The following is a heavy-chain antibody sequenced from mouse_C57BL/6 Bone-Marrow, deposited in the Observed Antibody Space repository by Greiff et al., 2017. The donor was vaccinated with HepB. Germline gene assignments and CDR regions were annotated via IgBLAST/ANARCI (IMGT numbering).Heavy chain of an antibody. CDR1: GYTFTDYE. CDR2: IDPETGGT. D-gene: IGHD1-1*01. J-gene: IGHJ1*03. CDR3: TRSAITTVGDGYFDV. V-gene: IGHV1-15*01. Sequence: VQLQQSGAELVRPGASVTLSCKASGYTFTDYEMHWVKQTPVHGLEWIGAIDPETGGTAYNQKFKGKAILTADKSSSTAYMELRSLTSEDSAVYYCTRSAITTVGDGYFDVWGTGTTVTVSS.